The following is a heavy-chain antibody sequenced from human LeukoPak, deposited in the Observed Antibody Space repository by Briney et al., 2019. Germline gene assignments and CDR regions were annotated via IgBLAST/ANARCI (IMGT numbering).Heavy chain of an antibody. Sequence: GGSLRLSCAASGFTFSSYAMHWVRQAPGKGLEWVSSISSSSSYIYHADSVKGRFTISRDNAKNSLYLQMNSLRAEDTAVYYCARDGLYYYYGMDVWGQGTTVTVSS. CDR1: GFTFSSYA. D-gene: IGHD3/OR15-3a*01. CDR3: ARDGLYYYYGMDV. V-gene: IGHV3-21*01. CDR2: ISSSSSYI. J-gene: IGHJ6*02.